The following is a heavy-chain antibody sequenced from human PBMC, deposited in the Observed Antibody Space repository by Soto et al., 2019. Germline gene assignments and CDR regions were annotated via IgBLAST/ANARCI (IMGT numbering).Heavy chain of an antibody. Sequence: SETLSLTCTVSGGSISSGGYYWSWIRQPPGRGLEWIGYIYYSGSTNYNPSLKSRVTISVDTSKNRFSLKLSSVTAADTAVYYCARLNYYDSTDYFDSWGQGTLVTV. V-gene: IGHV4-61*08. CDR2: IYYSGST. CDR3: ARLNYYDSTDYFDS. D-gene: IGHD3-22*01. J-gene: IGHJ4*02. CDR1: GGSISSGGYY.